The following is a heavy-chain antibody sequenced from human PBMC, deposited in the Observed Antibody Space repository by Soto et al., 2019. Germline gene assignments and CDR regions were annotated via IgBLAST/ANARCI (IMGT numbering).Heavy chain of an antibody. CDR3: ARAPSGSYPEFDY. CDR2: ITYDGSNQ. Sequence: XVSLRLSCAASGFIFSSYTMHWVRQAPGKGLEWVGVITYDGSNQYYADSVKGRFTISRDNSRNMLFLQMNSLRPDDTAVYYCARAPSGSYPEFDYWGQGTLVTVSS. D-gene: IGHD1-26*01. J-gene: IGHJ4*02. CDR1: GFIFSSYT. V-gene: IGHV3-30-3*01.